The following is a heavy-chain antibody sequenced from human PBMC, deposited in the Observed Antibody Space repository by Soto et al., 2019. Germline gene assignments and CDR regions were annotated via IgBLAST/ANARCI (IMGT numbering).Heavy chain of an antibody. CDR1: GYTFTGYY. J-gene: IGHJ4*02. CDR3: ARDGNSYGYNFDY. V-gene: IGHV1-2*04. Sequence: ASVKVSCKASGYTFTGYYMHWVRQAPGQGLEWMGWINPNSGGTNYAQKFQGWVTMTRDTSISTAYMELSRLRSDDTAVYYCARDGNSYGYNFDYWGQGTLVTVSS. D-gene: IGHD5-18*01. CDR2: INPNSGGT.